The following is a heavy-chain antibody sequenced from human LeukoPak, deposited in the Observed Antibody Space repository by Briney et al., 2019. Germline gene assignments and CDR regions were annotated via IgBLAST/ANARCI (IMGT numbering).Heavy chain of an antibody. Sequence: GGSLRLSCAASGFTFDIYAMNWVRQAPGKGLEWLSYISYNSGTIHYADSVEGRFTISRDNAKNSLYLQMNSLRADDTAVYYCAREATYFYDSSGSTHLLGDAFDIWGQGTMVTVSS. D-gene: IGHD3-22*01. CDR3: AREATYFYDSSGSTHLLGDAFDI. CDR2: ISYNSGTI. CDR1: GFTFDIYA. J-gene: IGHJ3*02. V-gene: IGHV3-48*01.